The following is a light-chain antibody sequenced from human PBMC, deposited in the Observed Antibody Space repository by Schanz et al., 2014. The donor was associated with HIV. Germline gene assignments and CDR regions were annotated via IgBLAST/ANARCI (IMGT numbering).Light chain of an antibody. CDR3: SSYTNINSWV. CDR1: SSDVGDVNF. CDR2: DFS. Sequence: QSVLTQPTSVSGSPGQSITISCTVASSDVGDVNFVSWYQQYPGKAPKLMIYDFSDRPSGISSRFPGSKSGNTASLTISGLQAEDEADYYCSSYTNINSWVFGGGTKLTVL. V-gene: IGLV2-14*03. J-gene: IGLJ3*02.